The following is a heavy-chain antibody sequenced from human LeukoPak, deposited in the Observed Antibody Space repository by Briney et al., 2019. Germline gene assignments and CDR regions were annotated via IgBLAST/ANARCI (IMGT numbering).Heavy chain of an antibody. V-gene: IGHV3-11*01. J-gene: IGHJ4*02. CDR2: ISGSGTTI. CDR1: GLTFSDSY. CDR3: ARGGTFFEY. Sequence: PGGSLRLSCVASGLTFSDSYMSWIRQAPGKGLEWITYISGSGTTIYHADSVKGRFTISRDNDKNTLYLQMHGLRAEDTAVYYCARGGTFFEYWGQGDLVTVSS. D-gene: IGHD3-16*01.